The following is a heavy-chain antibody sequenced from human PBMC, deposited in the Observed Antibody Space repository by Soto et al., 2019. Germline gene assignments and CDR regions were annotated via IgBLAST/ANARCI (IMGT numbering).Heavy chain of an antibody. V-gene: IGHV4-59*01. Sequence: SETLSLTCTVSGGSISSYYWSWIRQPPGKGLEWIGYIYYSGSTNYNPSLKSRVTISVDTSKNQFSLKLSSVTAADTAVYYCARDRAAATPGDYYGMDVWGQGTTVTVSS. CDR1: GGSISSYY. CDR2: IYYSGST. D-gene: IGHD2-15*01. J-gene: IGHJ6*02. CDR3: ARDRAAATPGDYYGMDV.